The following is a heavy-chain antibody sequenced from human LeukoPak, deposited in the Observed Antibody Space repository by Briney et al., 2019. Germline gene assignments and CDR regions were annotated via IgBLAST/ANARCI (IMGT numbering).Heavy chain of an antibody. D-gene: IGHD3-22*01. V-gene: IGHV1-3*01. Sequence: ASVKVSCKASGYTFTSYAMHWVRQAPGQRLEWMGWINAGNGNTKYSRKSQGRVTITRDTSASTAYMELSSLRSEDTAVYYCARASGYYGDAFDIWGQGTMVTVSS. CDR1: GYTFTSYA. CDR2: INAGNGNT. CDR3: ARASGYYGDAFDI. J-gene: IGHJ3*02.